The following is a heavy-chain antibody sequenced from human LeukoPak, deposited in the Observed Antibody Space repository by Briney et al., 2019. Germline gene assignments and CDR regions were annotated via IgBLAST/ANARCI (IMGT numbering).Heavy chain of an antibody. V-gene: IGHV3-21*01. CDR2: ISSSSSYI. Sequence: PGGSVRLSCAASGFTFSSYSMNWVRQAPGKGLEWVSSISSSSSYIYYADSVKGRFTISRDNAKNSLYLQMNSLRAEDTAVYYCARDEGSNYGYYYYYMDVWGKGTTVTVSS. CDR1: GFTFSSYS. J-gene: IGHJ6*03. CDR3: ARDEGSNYGYYYYYMDV. D-gene: IGHD4-11*01.